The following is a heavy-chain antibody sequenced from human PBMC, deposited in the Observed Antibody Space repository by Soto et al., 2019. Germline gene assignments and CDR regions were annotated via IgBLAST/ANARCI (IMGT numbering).Heavy chain of an antibody. CDR2: IWYDGSNK. CDR1: GFTFSSYG. CDR3: ARERYSSSWFFDY. D-gene: IGHD6-13*01. J-gene: IGHJ4*02. V-gene: IGHV3-33*01. Sequence: QVQLVESGGGVVQPGRSLRLSCAASGFTFSSYGTHWVRQAPGKGLEWVAVIWYDGSNKYYADSVKGRFTISRDNSKNTLYLQMNSLRAEDTAVYYCARERYSSSWFFDYWGQGTLVTVSS.